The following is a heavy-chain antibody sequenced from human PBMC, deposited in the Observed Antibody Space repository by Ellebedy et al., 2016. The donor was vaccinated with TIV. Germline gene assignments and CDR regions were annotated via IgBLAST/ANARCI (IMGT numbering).Heavy chain of an antibody. V-gene: IGHV4-34*01. CDR2: INHSGST. Sequence: SETLSLTXSVQGGSFLGYYWIWIRQPPGKGLEWIGEINHSGSTNYNPSLKSRVTISVDTSKNQFSLKLSSVTAADTAVYYCARGTGGAVRDWGQGTLVTVSS. J-gene: IGHJ4*02. D-gene: IGHD3-10*01. CDR1: GGSFLGYY. CDR3: ARGTGGAVRD.